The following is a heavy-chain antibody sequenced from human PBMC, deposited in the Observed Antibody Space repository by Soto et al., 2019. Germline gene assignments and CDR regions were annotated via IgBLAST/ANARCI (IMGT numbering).Heavy chain of an antibody. D-gene: IGHD6-13*01. V-gene: IGHV3-7*01. Sequence: EVQLVESGGGLVQPGGSLRLSCAASGFTFSSYWMSWVRQAPGKGLEWVANIKQDGSEKYYVDSVKGRFTISRDNAKNSLYLQMNSLRAEDTAVYYCARYSSSWERNWFDPWGQGTLVTVSS. CDR3: ARYSSSWERNWFDP. CDR1: GFTFSSYW. J-gene: IGHJ5*02. CDR2: IKQDGSEK.